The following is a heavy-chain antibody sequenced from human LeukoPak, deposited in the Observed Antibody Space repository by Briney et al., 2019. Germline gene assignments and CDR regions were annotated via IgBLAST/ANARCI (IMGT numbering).Heavy chain of an antibody. V-gene: IGHV3-53*05. J-gene: IGHJ6*02. CDR3: ARDVRGGYSSSSGGYYYYYYGMDV. CDR1: GFTVSSNY. CDR2: IYSGGST. D-gene: IGHD6-6*01. Sequence: PGGSLRLSCAASGFTVSSNYMSWVRQAPGKGLEWVSVIYSGGSTYYADSVKGRFTISRDNSKNTLYLQMNSLRAEDTVVYYCARDVRGGYSSSSGGYYYYYYGMDVWGQGTTVTVSS.